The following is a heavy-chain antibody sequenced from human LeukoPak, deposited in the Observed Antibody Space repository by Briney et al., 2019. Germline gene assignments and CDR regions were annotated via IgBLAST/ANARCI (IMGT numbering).Heavy chain of an antibody. CDR2: IYTSGST. Sequence: PSETLSLTYTVSGGSISSYNWSWIRQPAGKGLEWIGRIYTSGSTNYNPSLKSRVTTSVDKSKNQFSLKLSSVTAADTAVYYCARDPESSYFDYWGQGTLVTVSS. CDR1: GGSISSYN. V-gene: IGHV4-4*07. D-gene: IGHD1-26*01. J-gene: IGHJ4*02. CDR3: ARDPESSYFDY.